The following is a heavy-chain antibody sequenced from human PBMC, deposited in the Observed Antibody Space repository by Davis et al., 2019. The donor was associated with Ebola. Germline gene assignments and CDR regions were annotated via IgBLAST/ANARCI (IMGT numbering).Heavy chain of an antibody. V-gene: IGHV1-24*01. Sequence: ASVKVSCKVSGYILTEISMHWVRQAPGKGLEWMGGFDPENGETIYAQKFQGRVTMTEDTSTDTSYMEVSSLTYEDTAVYYCRTDPRMAGYAMDVWGQGTTVTVSS. CDR3: RTDPRMAGYAMDV. CDR1: GYILTEIS. D-gene: IGHD2-2*01. CDR2: FDPENGET. J-gene: IGHJ6*02.